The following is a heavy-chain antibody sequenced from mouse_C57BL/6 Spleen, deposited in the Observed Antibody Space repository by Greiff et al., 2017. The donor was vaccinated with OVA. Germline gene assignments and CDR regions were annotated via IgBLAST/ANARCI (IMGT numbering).Heavy chain of an antibody. CDR2: FYPGSGSI. D-gene: IGHD2-4*01. V-gene: IGHV1-62-2*01. J-gene: IGHJ4*01. Sequence: QVQLQQSGAELVKPGASVKLSCKASGYTFTEFTIHWVKQRSGQGLEWIGWFYPGSGSIKYNEKFKDKATLTADKSSSTVYMELSRLTSEDSAVYFCARHEEAPSMITTKGYAMDYWGQGTSVTVSS. CDR1: GYTFTEFT. CDR3: ARHEEAPSMITTKGYAMDY.